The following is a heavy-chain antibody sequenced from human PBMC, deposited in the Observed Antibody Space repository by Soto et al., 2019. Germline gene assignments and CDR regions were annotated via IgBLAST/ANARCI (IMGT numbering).Heavy chain of an antibody. V-gene: IGHV4-59*01. CDR2: IYYSGST. CDR1: GGSISSYY. J-gene: IGHJ4*02. D-gene: IGHD1-26*01. Sequence: PSETLSLTCTVSGGSISSYYWSWIRQPPGKGLEWIGYIYYSGSTNYNPSLKSRVTISVDTSKNQFSLKLSSVTAADTAVYYCAREILVGATDYWGQGTLVTSPQ. CDR3: AREILVGATDY.